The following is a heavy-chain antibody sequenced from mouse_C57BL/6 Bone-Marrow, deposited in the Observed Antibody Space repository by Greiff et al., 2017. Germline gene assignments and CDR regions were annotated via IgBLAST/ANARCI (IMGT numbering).Heavy chain of an antibody. V-gene: IGHV1-69*01. CDR1: GYTFTSYW. Sequence: QVQLQQPGAELVMPGASVKLSCKASGYTFTSYWMHWVKQRPGQGLEWIGEIDPSDSYTNYNQKFKGKSTLTVDKSSSTAYMQLSSLTSEDSAVYYCARDRWLLPYFDYWGQGTTLTVSS. D-gene: IGHD2-3*01. J-gene: IGHJ2*01. CDR2: IDPSDSYT. CDR3: ARDRWLLPYFDY.